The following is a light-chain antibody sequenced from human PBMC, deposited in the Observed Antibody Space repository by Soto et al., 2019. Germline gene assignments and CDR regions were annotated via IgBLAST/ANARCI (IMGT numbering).Light chain of an antibody. CDR1: SSDVGGYNF. Sequence: QSALTQPASVFGSPGQSITFSCTGTSSDVGGYNFVSWYQQHPGKVPKLMIFEVSNRPSGVSNRFSGSKSGNTASLTISGLQAEDEADYYCSSYTTSRTLVFGPGTKLTVL. CDR2: EVS. CDR3: SSYTTSRTLV. J-gene: IGLJ1*01. V-gene: IGLV2-14*01.